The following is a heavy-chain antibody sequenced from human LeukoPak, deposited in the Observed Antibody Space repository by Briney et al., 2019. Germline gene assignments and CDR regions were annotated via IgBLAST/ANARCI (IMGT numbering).Heavy chain of an antibody. CDR1: GFTFDDYA. D-gene: IGHD3-10*01. J-gene: IGHJ3*02. CDR3: AKDHLLLWFGELSHDAFDI. CDR2: ISWNSGTI. Sequence: GGSLRLSCAASGFTFDDYAMHWVRQAPGKGLEWVSGISWNSGTIAYADSVKGRFTISRDNSKNTLYLQMNSLRAEDTAVYYCAKDHLLLWFGELSHDAFDIWGQGTMVTVSS. V-gene: IGHV3-9*01.